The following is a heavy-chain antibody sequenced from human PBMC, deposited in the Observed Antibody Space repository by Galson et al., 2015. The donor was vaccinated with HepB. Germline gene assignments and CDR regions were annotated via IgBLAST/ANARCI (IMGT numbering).Heavy chain of an antibody. CDR3: ARDPPAIPGGRDYYYYMDV. Sequence: SLRLSCAASGFTFSSYGMHWVRQAPGKGLEWVAVIWYDGSNKYYADSVKGRFTISRDNSKNTLYLQMNSLRAEDTAVYYCARDPPAIPGGRDYYYYMDVWGKGTTVAVSS. CDR2: IWYDGSNK. D-gene: IGHD2-2*02. J-gene: IGHJ6*03. V-gene: IGHV3-33*01. CDR1: GFTFSSYG.